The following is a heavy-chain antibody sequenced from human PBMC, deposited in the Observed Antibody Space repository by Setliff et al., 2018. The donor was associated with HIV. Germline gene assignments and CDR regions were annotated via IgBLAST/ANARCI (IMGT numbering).Heavy chain of an antibody. V-gene: IGHV3-21*01. CDR1: GFTFSSYS. J-gene: IGHJ3*02. D-gene: IGHD3-22*01. CDR2: ISSSSSYI. Sequence: GGSLRLSCAASGFTFSSYSMNWVRQAPGKGLEWVSSISSSSSYIYYADSVKGRFTISRDNSKNTLYLQMNSLRAEDTAVYYCARELTYYYDSSGPHDALDIWGQGTMVTVSS. CDR3: ARELTYYYDSSGPHDALDI.